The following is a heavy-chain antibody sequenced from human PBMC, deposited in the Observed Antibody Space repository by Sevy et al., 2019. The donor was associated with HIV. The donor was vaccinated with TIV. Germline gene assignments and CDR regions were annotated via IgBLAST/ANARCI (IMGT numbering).Heavy chain of an antibody. CDR1: GFTFSSYA. V-gene: IGHV3-30-3*01. D-gene: IGHD3-10*01. CDR2: ISYDGSNK. Sequence: GWSLRLSCAASGFTFSSYAMHWVRQAPGKGLEWVAVISYDGSNKYYADSVKGRFTISRDNSKNTLYLQMNSLRAEDTAVYYCARTTMVRGGDNWFDPWGQGTLVTVSS. J-gene: IGHJ5*02. CDR3: ARTTMVRGGDNWFDP.